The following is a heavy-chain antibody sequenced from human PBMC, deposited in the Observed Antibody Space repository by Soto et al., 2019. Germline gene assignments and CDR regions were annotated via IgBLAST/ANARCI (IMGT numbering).Heavy chain of an antibody. CDR1: GGFISSYY. V-gene: IGHV4-59*01. D-gene: IGHD3-10*01. CDR3: ASGYYGSGSYYKPNFYMDV. Sequence: SETLSLTCTVSGGFISSYYWSWIRQPPGKGLEWIGYIYYSGSTNYNPSLKSRVTISVDTSKNQFSLKLSSVTAADTAVYYCASGYYGSGSYYKPNFYMDVWGKGTTVTVSS. CDR2: IYYSGST. J-gene: IGHJ6*03.